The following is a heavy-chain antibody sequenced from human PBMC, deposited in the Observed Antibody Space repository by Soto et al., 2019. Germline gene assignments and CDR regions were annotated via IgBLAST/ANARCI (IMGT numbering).Heavy chain of an antibody. CDR1: GYSFTKYW. V-gene: IGHV5-10-1*01. CDR3: ARHDGGGTTSSYYGMDV. D-gene: IGHD1-1*01. J-gene: IGHJ6*02. Sequence: PGESLKISCRGSGYSFTKYWITWVRQMPGKGLEWMGRIDPSDSFATYSPSFQGHVTISADTSTTTAYLRWSSLKASDTAIYFCARHDGGGTTSSYYGMDVWGQGTSVTVSS. CDR2: IDPSDSFA.